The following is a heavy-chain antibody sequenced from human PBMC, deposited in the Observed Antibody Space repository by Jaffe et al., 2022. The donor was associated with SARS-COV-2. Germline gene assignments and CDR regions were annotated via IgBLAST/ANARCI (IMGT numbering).Heavy chain of an antibody. CDR2: IRSKAYGGTT. Sequence: EVQLVESGGGLVKPGRSLRLSCTASGFTFGDYAMSWFRQAPGKGLEWVGFIRSKAYGGTTEYAASVKGRFTISRDDSKSIAYLQMNSLKTEDTAVYYCTRPKKYSYGLGDGFDYWGQGTLVTVSS. J-gene: IGHJ4*02. V-gene: IGHV3-49*05. CDR3: TRPKKYSYGLGDGFDY. CDR1: GFTFGDYA. D-gene: IGHD5-18*01.